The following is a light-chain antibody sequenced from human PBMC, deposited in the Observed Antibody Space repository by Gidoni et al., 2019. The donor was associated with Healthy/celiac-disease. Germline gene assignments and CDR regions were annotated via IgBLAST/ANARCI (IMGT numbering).Light chain of an antibody. Sequence: DIQMTQSPSSLSASVGDRVTITRRASQSISSYLNWYQQKPGKAPKLLIYAASSLQSGVTSRFSGSGSGTDFTLTISSLQPEDFATYYCQQSYSTPWTFGQGTKVEIK. J-gene: IGKJ1*01. CDR3: QQSYSTPWT. CDR2: AAS. V-gene: IGKV1-39*01. CDR1: QSISSY.